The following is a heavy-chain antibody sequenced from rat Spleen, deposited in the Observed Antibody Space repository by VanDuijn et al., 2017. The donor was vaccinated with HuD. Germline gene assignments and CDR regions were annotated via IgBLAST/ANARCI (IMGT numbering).Heavy chain of an antibody. J-gene: IGHJ4*01. Sequence: EVQLVESGGGLVQPGRSLKLSCAAPGFTFSDYDMAWVRQAPTKGLEWVASISPSGGTTYYRDSVKGRFTISRDNAKSTLYLQMNSLRSEDTATYYCARLAMGITTGYYYVMDAWGQGASVTVSS. V-gene: IGHV5-25*01. CDR3: ARLAMGITTGYYYVMDA. CDR2: ISPSGGTT. D-gene: IGHD1-9*01. CDR1: GFTFSDYD.